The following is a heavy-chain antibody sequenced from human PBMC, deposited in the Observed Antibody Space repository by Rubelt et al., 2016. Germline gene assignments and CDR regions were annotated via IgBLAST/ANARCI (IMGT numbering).Heavy chain of an antibody. CDR1: GGSFSDYY. D-gene: IGHD7-27*01. J-gene: IGHJ4*02. CDR2: ISHRGST. Sequence: QVQLQQWGAGLLKPSETLSLTCAVYGGSFSDYYWNWIRQPPGKGLEWIGEISHRGSTNYNPSLKSRVTLSVDTSKNQFPLKLRFVTAADTAVYYCANSMNWGADYWGQGTLVTVSS. CDR3: ANSMNWGADY. V-gene: IGHV4-34*01.